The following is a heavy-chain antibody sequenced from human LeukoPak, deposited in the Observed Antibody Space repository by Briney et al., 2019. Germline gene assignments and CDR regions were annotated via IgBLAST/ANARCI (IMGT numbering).Heavy chain of an antibody. D-gene: IGHD3-3*01. J-gene: IGHJ4*02. CDR1: GFTFSSYA. V-gene: IGHV3-64D*09. Sequence: GGSLRLSCSASGFTFSSYAMHWVRQAPGKGLEYVSAITSNGGSTYYADSVKGRFTISRDNSKNTLYLQMSSLRAEDTAVYYCVKDPSYDFWSCYSYYFDYWGQGTLVTVSS. CDR3: VKDPSYDFWSCYSYYFDY. CDR2: ITSNGGST.